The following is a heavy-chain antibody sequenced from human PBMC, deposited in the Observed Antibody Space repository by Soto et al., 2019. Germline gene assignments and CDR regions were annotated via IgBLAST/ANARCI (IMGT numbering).Heavy chain of an antibody. CDR1: GDSISSSFW. V-gene: IGHV4-4*02. CDR2: IYHTEST. CDR3: ARYDFGTFDY. Sequence: SETLSLTCAVSGDSISSSFWWSWVRQPPGKGLEWIGEIYHTESTVYNPSLKSRVTISVDKSKNQFSMNLDSVTAADTAVYYCARYDFGTFDYWGRGILVTVSS. D-gene: IGHD4-17*01. J-gene: IGHJ4*02.